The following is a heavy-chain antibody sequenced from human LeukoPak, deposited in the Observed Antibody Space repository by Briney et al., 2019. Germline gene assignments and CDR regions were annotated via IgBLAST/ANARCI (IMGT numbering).Heavy chain of an antibody. D-gene: IGHD6-19*01. CDR1: GFTASTNH. CDR3: AKDWGSGGWYNYFDP. V-gene: IGHV3-30*18. Sequence: PGGSLRLSCAASGFTASTNHLSWVRQAPGKGPEWVAMIAYHGNTEYYGDSVKGRFTISRDNSKNTLYLQMDSLRAEDTAVYHCAKDWGSGGWYNYFDPWGQGTLVTVSS. CDR2: IAYHGNTE. J-gene: IGHJ5*02.